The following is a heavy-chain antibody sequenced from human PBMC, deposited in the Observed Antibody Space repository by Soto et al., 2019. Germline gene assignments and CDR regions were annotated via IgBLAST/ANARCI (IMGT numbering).Heavy chain of an antibody. CDR3: ARGSRSGHASSYYGIDV. J-gene: IGHJ6*02. CDR1: GFTFSSYG. Sequence: QVQLVESGGGVVQPGRSLRLSCAASGFTFSSYGMQWVRQAPGEGLEWGAVIWDDGSNKYYAASVNGRFTISRDNSKNTLYLQMNSLRAEDTAVYYCARGSRSGHASSYYGIDVWGQETTVTVSS. V-gene: IGHV3-33*01. D-gene: IGHD5-12*01. CDR2: IWDDGSNK.